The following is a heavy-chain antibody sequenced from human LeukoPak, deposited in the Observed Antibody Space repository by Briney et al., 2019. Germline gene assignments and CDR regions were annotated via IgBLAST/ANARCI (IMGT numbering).Heavy chain of an antibody. CDR2: IYYSGST. CDR1: GGSISSYY. Sequence: PSETLSLTCTVSGGSISSYYWSWIRQPPGKGLEWIGNIYYSGSTNYNPSLKSRVTISVDMSKNQFSLRLSSVTAADTAVYYCARWYCSSAYCYYDYWCQGTLVTVSS. CDR3: ARWYCSSAYCYYDY. J-gene: IGHJ4*02. V-gene: IGHV4-59*08. D-gene: IGHD2-2*01.